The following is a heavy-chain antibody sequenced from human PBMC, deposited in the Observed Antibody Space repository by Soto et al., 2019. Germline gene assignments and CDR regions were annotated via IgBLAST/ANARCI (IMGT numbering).Heavy chain of an antibody. CDR1: GGTFSSYT. D-gene: IGHD2-2*01. CDR2: IIPILGIA. Sequence: ASVKVSCKASGGTFSSYTISWVRQAPGQGLEWMGRIIPILGIANYAQKFQGRVTITADKSTSTAYMELSSLRSEDTAVYYCARVKRDIVVVPAAPRTNWGQGTLVTVSS. V-gene: IGHV1-69*02. J-gene: IGHJ4*02. CDR3: ARVKRDIVVVPAAPRTN.